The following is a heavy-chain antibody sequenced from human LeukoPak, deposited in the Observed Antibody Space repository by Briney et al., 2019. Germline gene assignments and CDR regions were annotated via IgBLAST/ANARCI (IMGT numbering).Heavy chain of an antibody. J-gene: IGHJ6*03. CDR2: IIPIFGTA. Sequence: GASVKVSCKASGSTFSSYAISWVRQAPGQGLEWMGGIIPIFGTANYAQKFQGRVTITADESTSTAYMELSSLRSEDTAVYYCATRVLSIAARLGYYMDVWGKGTTVTVSS. CDR3: ATRVLSIAARLGYYMDV. CDR1: GSTFSSYA. V-gene: IGHV1-69*13. D-gene: IGHD6-6*01.